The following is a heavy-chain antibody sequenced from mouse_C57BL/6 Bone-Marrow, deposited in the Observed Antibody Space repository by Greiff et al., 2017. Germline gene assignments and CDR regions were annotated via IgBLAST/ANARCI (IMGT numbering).Heavy chain of an antibody. CDR2: INSDGCST. J-gene: IGHJ4*01. CDR1: EYEFPSHD. CDR3: ARHGRRPLYYYAMDY. V-gene: IGHV5-2*01. D-gene: IGHD1-2*01. Sequence: VESGGGLVQPGESLKLSCESNEYEFPSHDMSWVRKTPEKRLELVAAINSDGCSTYHPDTMERRFIISRDNTKKTPYLQMSSLRSEDTALYYCARHGRRPLYYYAMDYWGQGTSVTVSS.